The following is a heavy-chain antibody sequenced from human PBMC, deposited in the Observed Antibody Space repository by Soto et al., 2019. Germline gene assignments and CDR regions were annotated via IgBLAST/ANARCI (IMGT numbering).Heavy chain of an antibody. CDR1: GFTFSNAW. D-gene: IGHD6-19*01. CDR2: IKSKTDGGTT. CDR3: TTDPVSGWGTFDY. V-gene: IGHV3-15*01. Sequence: EVQLVESGGGLVKPGGSLRLSCAASGFTFSNAWMSWVRQAPGKGLEWVGRIKSKTDGGTTDYAAPVKGRFTISRDDSKNTLYLQMNSLKTEDTAVYYCTTDPVSGWGTFDYWGQGTLVTVSS. J-gene: IGHJ4*02.